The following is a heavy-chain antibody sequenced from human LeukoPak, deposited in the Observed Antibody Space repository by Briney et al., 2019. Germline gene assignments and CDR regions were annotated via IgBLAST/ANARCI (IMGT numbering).Heavy chain of an antibody. CDR1: GGSISSSSYY. CDR3: AKDSSTWGNLAGHFDS. D-gene: IGHD6-13*01. V-gene: IGHV4-39*07. J-gene: IGHJ4*02. CDR2: IYYSGST. Sequence: SETLSLTCTVSGGSISSSSYYWGWIRQPPGKGLEWIGSIYYSGSTYYNPSLKSRVTISVGTSKNQFSLKLSSVTAADTAVYYCAKDSSTWGNLAGHFDSWGQGTLVTVSS.